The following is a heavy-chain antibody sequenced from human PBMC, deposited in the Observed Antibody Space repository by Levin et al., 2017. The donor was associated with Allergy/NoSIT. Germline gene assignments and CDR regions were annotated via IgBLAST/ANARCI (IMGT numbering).Heavy chain of an antibody. J-gene: IGHJ3*02. CDR3: ARGAAAGVFDI. V-gene: IGHV4-34*01. CDR2: INHSGST. Sequence: SETLSLTCAVYGGSFSGYYWSWIRQPPGKGLEWIGEINHSGSTNYNPSLKSRVTISVDTSKNQFSLKLSSVTAADTAVYYCARGAAAGVFDIWGQGTMVTVSS. D-gene: IGHD6-13*01. CDR1: GGSFSGYY.